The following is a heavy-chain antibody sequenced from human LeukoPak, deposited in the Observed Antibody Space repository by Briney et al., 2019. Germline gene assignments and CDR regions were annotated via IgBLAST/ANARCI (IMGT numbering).Heavy chain of an antibody. D-gene: IGHD5-12*01. J-gene: IGHJ4*02. V-gene: IGHV4-38-2*02. Sequence: SETLSLTCTVSGYSISSGYYWGWIRQPPGKGLEWIGSIYHSGSTYYNPSLKSRVTISVDKSKNQFSLKLSSVTAADTAVYYCASTNSGYDLHYFDYWGQGTLVTVSS. CDR1: GYSISSGYY. CDR3: ASTNSGYDLHYFDY. CDR2: IYHSGST.